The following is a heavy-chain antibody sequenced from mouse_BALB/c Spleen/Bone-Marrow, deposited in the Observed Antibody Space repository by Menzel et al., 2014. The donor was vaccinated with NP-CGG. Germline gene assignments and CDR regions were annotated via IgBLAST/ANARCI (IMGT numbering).Heavy chain of an antibody. D-gene: IGHD2-14*01. V-gene: IGHV1-67*01. CDR1: SYTFTDYA. Sequence: VKLMEPGPELVRPGVSVKISCKGSSYTFTDYAMHWVKQSHAKSLEWIGVISTYYGNANYNQKFKGKATMTVDKSSSTAYMELARLTSEDSAVYYCTRGGRYDEVAYWGQGTLVTVSA. J-gene: IGHJ3*01. CDR3: TRGGRYDEVAY. CDR2: ISTYYGNA.